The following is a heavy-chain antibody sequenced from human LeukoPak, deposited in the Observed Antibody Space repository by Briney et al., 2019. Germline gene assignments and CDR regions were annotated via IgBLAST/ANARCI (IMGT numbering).Heavy chain of an antibody. CDR3: AREFVGTTIFGVVRSLTFDY. J-gene: IGHJ4*02. Sequence: SETLSLTCTVSGGSISSYYWSWIRQPAGKGLEWIGRIYTSGSTNYNPSLKSRVTMSVDTSKNQFSLKLSSVTAADTAVCYCAREFVGTTIFGVVRSLTFDYWGQGTLVTVSS. D-gene: IGHD3-3*01. V-gene: IGHV4-4*07. CDR2: IYTSGST. CDR1: GGSISSYY.